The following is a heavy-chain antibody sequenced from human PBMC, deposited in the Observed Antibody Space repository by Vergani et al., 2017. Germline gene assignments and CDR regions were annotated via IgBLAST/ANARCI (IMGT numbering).Heavy chain of an antibody. CDR2: ISGSGGST. J-gene: IGHJ4*02. CDR3: AKATTDCSSTSCYTKYYFDY. CDR1: GFTFSSYA. Sequence: EVQLLESGGGLVQPGGSLRLSCAASGFTFSSYAMSWVRQAPGKGLEWVSAISGSGGSTYYADSVKGRFTISRDNSKNTLYLQMNSLLAEDTAVYYCAKATTDCSSTSCYTKYYFDYWGQGTLVTVSS. D-gene: IGHD2-2*02. V-gene: IGHV3-23*01.